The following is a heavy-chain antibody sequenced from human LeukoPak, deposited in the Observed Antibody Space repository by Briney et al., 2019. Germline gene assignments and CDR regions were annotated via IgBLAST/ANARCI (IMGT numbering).Heavy chain of an antibody. CDR3: ARIAYVSTWYIDY. D-gene: IGHD6-13*01. CDR2: IKQDGSEK. V-gene: IGHV3-7*01. CDR1: GFSFSSYW. Sequence: PGGSLRLSCAASGFSFSSYWMTWVRQAPGKGREWVANIKQDGSEKYSLDSVKGRFTISRDNAKNSLSLQMNSLRAEDTAVYYCARIAYVSTWYIDYWGQGTLVTVSS. J-gene: IGHJ4*02.